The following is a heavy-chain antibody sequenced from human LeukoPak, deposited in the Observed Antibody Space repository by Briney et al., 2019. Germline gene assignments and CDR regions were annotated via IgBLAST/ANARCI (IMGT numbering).Heavy chain of an antibody. CDR1: GFTFSSYA. J-gene: IGHJ5*01. CDR2: IYYSGST. D-gene: IGHD4-23*01. Sequence: GSLRLSCAASGFTFSSYAMSWLRQPPGKGLEWIGYIYYSGSTNYNPSLKSRVTISVDTSKNQFSLKLSSVTAADTAMYYCARERDGGNNNWFDPWGQGTLVTVSS. V-gene: IGHV4-59*01. CDR3: ARERDGGNNNWFDP.